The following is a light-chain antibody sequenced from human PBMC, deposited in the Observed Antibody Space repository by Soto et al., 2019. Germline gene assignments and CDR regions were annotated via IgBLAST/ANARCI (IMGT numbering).Light chain of an antibody. CDR2: DDG. CDR1: NIGIKA. Sequence: SYELTQPSSLSVAPGQTARMTCGGNNIGIKAVHWCQQRPGQAPVLVVHDDGDRPSGIPDRFSGSNSGNTATLTITRVEAGDEADYYCQVWDSGTDHPVFGGGTKLTVL. J-gene: IGLJ3*02. V-gene: IGLV3-21*02. CDR3: QVWDSGTDHPV.